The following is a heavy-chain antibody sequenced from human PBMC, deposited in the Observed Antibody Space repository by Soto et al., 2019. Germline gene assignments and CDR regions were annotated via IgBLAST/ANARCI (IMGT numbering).Heavy chain of an antibody. D-gene: IGHD7-27*01. J-gene: IGHJ4*02. CDR1: GFSLSTSGVG. CDR2: IYWNDNR. Sequence: SGPTLVNPTQTLTLTCTFSGFSLSTSGVGVGWIRQPPGKALQWLAFIYWNDNRRYSPSLNSRLTITKDTAKNQVVLTMTNMDPVDTATYYCAHRGTGYYFDYWGQGTLVTVSS. V-gene: IGHV2-5*01. CDR3: AHRGTGYYFDY.